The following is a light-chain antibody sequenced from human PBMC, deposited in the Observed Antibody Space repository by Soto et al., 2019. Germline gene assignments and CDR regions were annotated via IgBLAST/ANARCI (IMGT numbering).Light chain of an antibody. V-gene: IGLV2-23*02. CDR1: SSDVGSYSL. J-gene: IGLJ1*01. CDR2: EVS. CDR3: CSYAGSTTLYV. Sequence: QSVMTQSASVSGSPGQSITSFCTGTSSDVGSYSLVSWYQQHPGKAPKLMIYEVSKRPSGVSNRFSGSKSGNTASLTISGLQAEDEADYYCCSYAGSTTLYVFGSGTKVTV.